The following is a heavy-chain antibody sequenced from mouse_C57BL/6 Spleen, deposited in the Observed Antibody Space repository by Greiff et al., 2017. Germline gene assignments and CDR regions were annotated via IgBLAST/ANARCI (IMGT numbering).Heavy chain of an antibody. CDR1: GYAFSSYW. Sequence: VQLQESGAELVKPGASVKISCKASGYAFSSYWMNWVKQRPGKGLEWIGQIYPGDGDTNYNGKFKGKATLTADKSSSTAYMQLSSLTSEDSAVYFCARYDYEDAWFAYWGQGTLVTVSA. J-gene: IGHJ3*01. D-gene: IGHD2-4*01. CDR3: ARYDYEDAWFAY. V-gene: IGHV1-80*01. CDR2: IYPGDGDT.